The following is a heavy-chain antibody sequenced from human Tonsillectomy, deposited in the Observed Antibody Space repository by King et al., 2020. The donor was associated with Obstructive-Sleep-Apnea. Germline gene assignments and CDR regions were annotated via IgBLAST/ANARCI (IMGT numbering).Heavy chain of an antibody. CDR1: GFTFSTFA. Sequence: VQLVESGGGVVQPGRSLRLSCAASGFTFSTFAIHWVRQAPGKGLEWVAVISYDGSKKYYADSVKGRFTISRDNSKNTLYLQMNSLRAEDTAVYYCTRANFLRAVCGRCDHWGQGTLVTVSS. CDR3: TRANFLRAVCGRCDH. J-gene: IGHJ4*02. D-gene: IGHD1-26*01. CDR2: ISYDGSKK. V-gene: IGHV3-30-3*01.